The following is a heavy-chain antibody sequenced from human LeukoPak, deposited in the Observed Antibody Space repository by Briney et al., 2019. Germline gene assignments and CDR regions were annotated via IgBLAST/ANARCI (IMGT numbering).Heavy chain of an antibody. Sequence: SETLSLTCAVSGGSISSSPYYWGWVRQPPGKGLEWIGSIYYSGSTYYNPSLKSRVTISVDTSKNQFSLKLSSVTAADTAVYYCAREGGYNWRQWGQGTLVTVSS. CDR3: AREGGYNWRQ. V-gene: IGHV4-39*07. CDR1: GGSISSSPYY. CDR2: IYYSGST. D-gene: IGHD1-1*01. J-gene: IGHJ4*02.